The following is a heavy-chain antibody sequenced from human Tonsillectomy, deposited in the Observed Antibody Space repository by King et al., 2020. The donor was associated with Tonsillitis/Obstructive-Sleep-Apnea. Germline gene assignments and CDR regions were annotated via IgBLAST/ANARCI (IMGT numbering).Heavy chain of an antibody. CDR2: IYYSGST. D-gene: IGHD3-16*02. J-gene: IGHJ4*02. CDR1: GGSISSSNYY. CDR3: AREVVWGSYRYPYFDY. Sequence: QLQESGPGLVKPSETLSLTCTVSGGSISSSNYYWDWIRQPPGKGLEWIGSIYYSGSTYYNPSLKSRITISVDTSKDQFSLRLTYVTAADTAVYFCAREVVWGSYRYPYFDYWGQGTLVTVSS. V-gene: IGHV4-39*02.